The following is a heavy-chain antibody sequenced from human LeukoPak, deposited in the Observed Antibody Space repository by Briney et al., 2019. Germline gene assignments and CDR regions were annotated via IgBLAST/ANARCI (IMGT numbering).Heavy chain of an antibody. CDR1: GGSISSGGYS. Sequence: SETLSLTCTVSGGSISSGGYSWSWIRQPPGKGLEWIGYIYHSGSTYYNPSLKSRVTISVDRSKNQFSLKLSSVTAADTAVYYCARDHGGSYYDWGQGTLVTVSS. V-gene: IGHV4-30-2*01. CDR3: ARDHGGSYYD. J-gene: IGHJ4*02. D-gene: IGHD1-26*01. CDR2: IYHSGST.